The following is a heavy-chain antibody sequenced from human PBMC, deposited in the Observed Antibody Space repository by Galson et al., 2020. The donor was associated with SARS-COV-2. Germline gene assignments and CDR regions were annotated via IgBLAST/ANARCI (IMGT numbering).Heavy chain of an antibody. CDR3: AKDKRRYYDSSGPYGMDV. Sequence: MSWVRQAPGKGLEWVSAISGSGGSTYYADSVKGRFTISRDNSKNTLYLQMNSLRAEDTAVYYCAKDKRRYYDSSGPYGMDVWGQGTTVTVSS. CDR2: ISGSGGST. D-gene: IGHD3-22*01. J-gene: IGHJ6*02. V-gene: IGHV3-23*01.